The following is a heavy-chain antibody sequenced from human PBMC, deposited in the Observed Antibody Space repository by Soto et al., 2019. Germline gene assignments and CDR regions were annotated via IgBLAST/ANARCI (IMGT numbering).Heavy chain of an antibody. CDR3: ARLSMRYRGGSGTYSYSGVDR. CDR2: IDPTDSTT. V-gene: IGHV5-10-1*01. CDR1: GYSFNAYW. J-gene: IGHJ6*04. Sequence: SLKISCRAVGYSFNAYWIGWVRQMPGKGLEWMGRIDPTDSTTTYSPSFQGQVTMSADKSLDTAYLQFNSLKASDSGTYYCARLSMRYRGGSGTYSYSGVDRWGKGNTVTVS. D-gene: IGHD3-16*01.